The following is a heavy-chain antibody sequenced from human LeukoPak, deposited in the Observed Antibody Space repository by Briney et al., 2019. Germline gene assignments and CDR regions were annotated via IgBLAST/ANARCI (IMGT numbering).Heavy chain of an antibody. CDR1: GYSFTSYC. J-gene: IGHJ4*02. Sequence: GGSLKISCKGSGYSFTSYCIGWVREMAGEGQAWMGIIYPGDSDTRYSPSFQGQVTISADKSISTAYLQWSSLKASDTAMYYCARQLSGWQDYWGQGTLVTVSS. CDR2: IYPGDSDT. D-gene: IGHD6-19*01. V-gene: IGHV5-51*01. CDR3: ARQLSGWQDY.